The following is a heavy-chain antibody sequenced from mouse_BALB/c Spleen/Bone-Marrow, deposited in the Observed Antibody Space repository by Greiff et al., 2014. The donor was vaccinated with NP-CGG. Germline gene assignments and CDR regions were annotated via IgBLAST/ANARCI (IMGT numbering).Heavy chain of an antibody. CDR1: GFTFSDYA. Sequence: VQLKESGGGLVKPGGSLKLSCAASGFTFSDYAMSWVRQTPEKRLEWVATISNGGRYAYFPDSVKGRFTISRDNAKNSLYLQMNSLRSEDTAMYYCTRSGGDSALDYWGQGTSVTVSS. CDR3: TRSGGDSALDY. J-gene: IGHJ4*01. CDR2: ISNGGRYA. V-gene: IGHV5-9-3*01.